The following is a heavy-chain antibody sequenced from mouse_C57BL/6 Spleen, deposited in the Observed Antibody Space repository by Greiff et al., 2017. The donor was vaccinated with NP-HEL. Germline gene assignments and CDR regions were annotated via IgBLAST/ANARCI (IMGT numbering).Heavy chain of an antibody. CDR1: GYSITSGYY. Sequence: ESGPGLVKPSQSLSLTCSVTGYSITSGYYWNWIRQFPGNKLEWMGYISYDGSNNYNPSLKNRISITRDTSKNQFFLKLNSVTTEDTATYYCARATGRGWYYFDYWGQGTTLTVSS. CDR3: ARATGRGWYYFDY. CDR2: ISYDGSN. D-gene: IGHD1-1*02. J-gene: IGHJ2*01. V-gene: IGHV3-6*01.